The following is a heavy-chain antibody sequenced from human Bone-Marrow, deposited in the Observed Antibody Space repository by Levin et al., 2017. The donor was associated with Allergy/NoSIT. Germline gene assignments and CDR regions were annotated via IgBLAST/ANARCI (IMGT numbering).Heavy chain of an antibody. CDR1: GYTFTGYY. J-gene: IGHJ4*02. V-gene: IGHV3-33*01. CDR3: ARDGPSGLGRPVDN. Sequence: SCKASGYTFTGYYMHWVRQAPGKGLEWVAVIWSDGSNKYYGDSVKGRFTISRDNSKNTLYLQMNSLRPEDTAVYYCARDGPSGLGRPVDNWGQGTLVTVSS. CDR2: IWSDGSNK. D-gene: IGHD3-10*01.